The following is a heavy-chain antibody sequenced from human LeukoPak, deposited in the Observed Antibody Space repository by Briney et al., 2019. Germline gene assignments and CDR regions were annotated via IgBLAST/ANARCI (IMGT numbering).Heavy chain of an antibody. V-gene: IGHV3-33*06. Sequence: GGSLRLSCTATGFTFSSYGMHWVRQAPGKGLEWVAVIWFDGSNKYYADSVKGRLTISRDNSKSTLYLQMDSLRAEDTAVYYCAKAVAATGHYYFGMDVWGQGTTVTVSS. CDR1: GFTFSSYG. CDR2: IWFDGSNK. CDR3: AKAVAATGHYYFGMDV. J-gene: IGHJ6*02. D-gene: IGHD6-19*01.